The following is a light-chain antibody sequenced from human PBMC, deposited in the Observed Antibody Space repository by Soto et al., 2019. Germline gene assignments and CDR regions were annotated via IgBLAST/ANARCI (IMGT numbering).Light chain of an antibody. V-gene: IGKV1-12*01. CDR2: AAS. CDR3: QQTTRFPLT. J-gene: IGKJ4*01. CDR1: QGISSW. Sequence: DIPMTQSPSFVSASVGARVTITCRASQGISSWLAWYQHKPGRAPKLLIHAASSLESGVTARFSGSGSGTDFTLTISSLQPEDFATYYCQQTTRFPLTVGGGTKVEIK.